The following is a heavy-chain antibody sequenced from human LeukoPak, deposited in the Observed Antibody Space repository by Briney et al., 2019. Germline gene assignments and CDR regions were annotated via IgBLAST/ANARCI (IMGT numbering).Heavy chain of an antibody. CDR3: ARVPTAIGWFDP. Sequence: SETLSLTCTVSGYSISSGYYWGWIRQPPGKGLEWIGRIYTSGSTNYNPSLKSRVTMSVDTSKNQFSLKLSSVTAADTAVYYCARVPTAIGWFDPWGQGTLVIVSS. CDR1: GYSISSGYY. D-gene: IGHD2-2*01. V-gene: IGHV4-38-2*02. CDR2: IYTSGST. J-gene: IGHJ5*02.